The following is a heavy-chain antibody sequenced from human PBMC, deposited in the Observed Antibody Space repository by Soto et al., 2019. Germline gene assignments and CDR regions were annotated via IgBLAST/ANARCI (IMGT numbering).Heavy chain of an antibody. J-gene: IGHJ6*02. V-gene: IGHV3-23*01. Sequence: PGGSLRLSCAASGFTFSSYAMSWVRQAPGKGLEWVSAISGSGGSTYYADSVKGRFTISRDNSKNTLYLQMNSLRAEDTAVYYCAKREAGTFNYYYGMDVWGQGTTVTVSS. D-gene: IGHD6-19*01. CDR2: ISGSGGST. CDR1: GFTFSSYA. CDR3: AKREAGTFNYYYGMDV.